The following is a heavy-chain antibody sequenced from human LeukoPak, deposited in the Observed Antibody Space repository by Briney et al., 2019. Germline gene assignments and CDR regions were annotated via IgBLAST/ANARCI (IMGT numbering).Heavy chain of an antibody. D-gene: IGHD2-15*01. Sequence: SQTLSLTCAISGDSASSNSVAWNWIRQSPSRGLEWLGRTFYRSQWYNDFAISVKGRISIYPDTSKNQFCLQVNSVTPEDTAVYYCARDSYCSAYSCILDYWGQGTLVTVSS. CDR2: TFYRSQWYN. V-gene: IGHV6-1*01. J-gene: IGHJ4*02. CDR3: ARDSYCSAYSCILDY. CDR1: GDSASSNSVA.